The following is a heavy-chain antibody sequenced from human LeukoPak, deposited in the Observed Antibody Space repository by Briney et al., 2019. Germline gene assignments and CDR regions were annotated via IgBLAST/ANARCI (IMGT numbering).Heavy chain of an antibody. CDR2: ISSSGSTI. CDR1: GFTFSDYY. D-gene: IGHD5-12*01. V-gene: IGHV3-11*01. J-gene: IGHJ4*02. CDR3: AGFSIVATRGLVY. Sequence: GGSLRLSCAASGFTFSDYYMSWIRQAPGKGLEWVSYISSSGSTIYYADSVKGRFTISRDNAKNSLYLQMNSLRAEDTAVYYCAGFSIVATRGLVYWGQGTLVTVSS.